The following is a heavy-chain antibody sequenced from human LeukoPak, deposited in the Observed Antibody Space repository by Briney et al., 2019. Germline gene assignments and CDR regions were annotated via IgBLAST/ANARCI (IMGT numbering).Heavy chain of an antibody. V-gene: IGHV3-21*01. CDR3: ARGGPDVLLWFGELLPNSR. CDR1: GFTFSSYS. Sequence: GGSLRLSCAASGFTFSSYSMNWVRQAPGKGLEWVSSISSSSSCIYYADSVKGRFTISRDNAKNSLYLQMNSLRAEDTAVYYCARGGPDVLLWFGELLPNSRWGQGTLVTVSS. J-gene: IGHJ4*02. CDR2: ISSSSSCI. D-gene: IGHD3-10*01.